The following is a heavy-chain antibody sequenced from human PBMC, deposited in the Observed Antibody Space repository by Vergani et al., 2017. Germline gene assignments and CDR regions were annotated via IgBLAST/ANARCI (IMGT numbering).Heavy chain of an antibody. V-gene: IGHV3-21*01. CDR2: ISSSSSYI. Sequence: EVQLVESGGGLVQPGGSLRLSCAASGFTFSSYSMNWVRQAPGKGLEWVSSISSSSSYIYYADSVKGRFTISRDNATNSLYLQMNSLRAEDTAVYYCAVDLDSSGYYRTCDIWGQGTMVTGSS. J-gene: IGHJ3*02. CDR3: AVDLDSSGYYRTCDI. CDR1: GFTFSSYS. D-gene: IGHD3-22*01.